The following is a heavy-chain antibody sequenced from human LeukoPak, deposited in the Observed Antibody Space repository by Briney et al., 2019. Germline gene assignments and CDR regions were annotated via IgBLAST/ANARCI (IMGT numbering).Heavy chain of an antibody. J-gene: IGHJ4*02. CDR1: GFTFSTYA. Sequence: PGGSLRLSCGASGFTFSTYAMHWVRQAPGKGLEWVAFISYGGSNKYFADSVKGRFTISRDNSKNTLYLQMSSLRVEDTAVYYCARDVVTNAQFYFDYWGQGTLVTVSS. CDR2: ISYGGSNK. CDR3: ARDVVTNAQFYFDY. D-gene: IGHD2-21*02. V-gene: IGHV3-30-3*01.